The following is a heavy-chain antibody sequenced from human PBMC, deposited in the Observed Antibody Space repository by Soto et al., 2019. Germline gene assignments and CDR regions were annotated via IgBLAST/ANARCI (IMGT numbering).Heavy chain of an antibody. J-gene: IGHJ4*01. Sequence: ESGGGLVQPGGSLRLSCAASGFTVSNKYMSWVRQAPGKGLECVSFSYSGNKTYYSDSVKGRCTIYRDNSKNTRYLQMDSLRSEDTDVYDCAGGRGYYDTHGYSGYHFDSWGHGTLVTVTS. CDR3: AGGRGYYDTHGYSGYHFDS. CDR2: SYSGNKT. D-gene: IGHD3-22*01. CDR1: GFTVSNKY. V-gene: IGHV3-53*01.